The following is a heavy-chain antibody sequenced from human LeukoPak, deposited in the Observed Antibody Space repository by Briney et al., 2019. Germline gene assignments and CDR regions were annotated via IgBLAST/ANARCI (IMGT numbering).Heavy chain of an antibody. CDR3: ARGPQKAYDIVSGSYRYHFDY. J-gene: IGHJ4*02. V-gene: IGHV1-46*01. CDR1: GYTFTNYY. CDR2: INPSGGST. D-gene: IGHD3-16*02. Sequence: ASVKVSCKASGYTFTNYYIHWVRQAPGQGLEWMGVINPSGGSTIYAQKFQGRVTMTEDTSTDTAYMEVSSLRSEDTAVYYCARGPQKAYDIVSGSYRYHFDYWGQGTLVTVSS.